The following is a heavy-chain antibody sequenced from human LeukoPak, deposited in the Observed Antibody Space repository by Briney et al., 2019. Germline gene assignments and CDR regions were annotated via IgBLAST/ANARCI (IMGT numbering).Heavy chain of an antibody. CDR3: AKDGKTRNWNYFQAKAVY. V-gene: IGHV3-23*01. CDR2: ISGSGGST. J-gene: IGHJ4*02. D-gene: IGHD1-7*01. Sequence: GGSLRLSCAASGFTFSSYAMSWVRQAPGKGLEWVSAISGSGGSTYYADSVKGRFTISRDNSKNTLYLQVNSLRAEDTAVYYCAKDGKTRNWNYFQAKAVYWGQGTQVTVSS. CDR1: GFTFSSYA.